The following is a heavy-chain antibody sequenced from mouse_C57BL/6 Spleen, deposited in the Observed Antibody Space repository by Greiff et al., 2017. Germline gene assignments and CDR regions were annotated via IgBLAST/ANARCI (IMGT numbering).Heavy chain of an antibody. CDR2: INPSSGYT. Sequence: QVQLKQSGAELAKPGASVKLSSKASGYTFTSYWMHWVKQRPGQGLEWIGYINPSSGYTKYNQKFKDKATLTADKSSSTAYMQLSSLTYEDSAVYYCARDEWVYDYDVGFAYWGKGTLVTVSA. CDR1: GYTFTSYW. V-gene: IGHV1-7*01. J-gene: IGHJ3*01. CDR3: ARDEWVYDYDVGFAY. D-gene: IGHD2-4*01.